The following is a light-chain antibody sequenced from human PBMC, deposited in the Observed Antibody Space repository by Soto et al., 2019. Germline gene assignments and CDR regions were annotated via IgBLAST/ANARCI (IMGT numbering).Light chain of an antibody. CDR3: QQSYSTLFT. Sequence: DIQMTQSPSSLSAIVGDRITITCRASQTIIRYLNWYQQKPGRAPNLLIYAASSLQSGVPSRFSGSGSGTEFTLTITSLQPEDFATYYCQQSYSTLFTFGPGTKVEIK. V-gene: IGKV1-39*01. CDR2: AAS. CDR1: QTIIRY. J-gene: IGKJ3*01.